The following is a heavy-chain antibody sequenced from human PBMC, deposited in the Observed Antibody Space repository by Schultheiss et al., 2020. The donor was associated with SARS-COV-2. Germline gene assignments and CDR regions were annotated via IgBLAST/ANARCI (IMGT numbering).Heavy chain of an antibody. D-gene: IGHD4-11*01. J-gene: IGHJ6*03. CDR1: GGSISSSSYY. V-gene: IGHV4-61*05. Sequence: SETLSLTCTVSGGSISSSSYYWGWIRQPPGKGLEWIGYIYYSGSTNYNPSLKSRVTISVDTSKNQFSLKLSSVTAADTAVYYCARVLLQYVYMDVWGKGTTVTVSS. CDR2: IYYSGST. CDR3: ARVLLQYVYMDV.